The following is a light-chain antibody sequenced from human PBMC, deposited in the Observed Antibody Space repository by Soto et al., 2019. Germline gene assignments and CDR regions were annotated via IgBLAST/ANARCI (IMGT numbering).Light chain of an antibody. CDR2: DTS. J-gene: IGKJ1*01. CDR1: QSVNNY. V-gene: IGKV3-11*01. Sequence: EVVLTQSPATLSLSPGERATLSCRASQSVNNYLAWYQQKPGQAPRLLIYDTSDRATGIPARFSGSGSGTDFTLTISSLEPEDFAVFSCQQRSVWPWTFGQGTKVEI. CDR3: QQRSVWPWT.